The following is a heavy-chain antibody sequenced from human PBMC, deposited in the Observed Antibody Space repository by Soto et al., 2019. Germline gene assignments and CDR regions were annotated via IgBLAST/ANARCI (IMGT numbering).Heavy chain of an antibody. V-gene: IGHV1-69*01. CDR1: GDTFSSYA. J-gene: IGHJ6*02. CDR3: ARDRNIAVADTDVYYGMDV. Sequence: QVQLVQSGDEVNKPGSSVKVSCKAAGDTFSSYAISWVRQAPGQGLEWMGVIIPIFGTANYAQKFQGRVTITADESTSTAYMELNTLRSEETAVYHSARDRNIAVADTDVYYGMDVWGQGTTVTVSS. D-gene: IGHD6-19*01. CDR2: IIPIFGTA.